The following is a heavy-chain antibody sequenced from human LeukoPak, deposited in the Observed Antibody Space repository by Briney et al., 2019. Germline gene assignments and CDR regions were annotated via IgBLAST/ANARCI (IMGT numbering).Heavy chain of an antibody. V-gene: IGHV3-30*02. D-gene: IGHD3-22*01. CDR2: IRYDGSNK. J-gene: IGHJ3*02. CDR3: AKSRSGYYQLAFDI. CDR1: GFTFSNYW. Sequence: GGSLRLSCVASGFTFSNYWMSWVRQAPGKGLEWVAFIRYDGSNKYYADSVKGRFTISRDNSKNTLYLQMNSLRAEDTAVYYCAKSRSGYYQLAFDIWGQGTMVTVSS.